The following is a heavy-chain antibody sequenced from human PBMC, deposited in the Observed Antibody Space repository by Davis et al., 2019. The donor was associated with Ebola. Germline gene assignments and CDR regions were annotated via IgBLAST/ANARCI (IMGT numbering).Heavy chain of an antibody. CDR1: GYTFTGYY. CDR3: ARGRGVVPAAIFYYYYGMDV. V-gene: IGHV1-2*04. Sequence: ALVKVSCKASGYTFTGYYMHWVRQAPGQGLEWMGWINPNSGGTNYAQKFQGWVTMTRDTSISTAYMELSRLRSDDTAVYYCARGRGVVPAAIFYYYYGMDVWGQGTTVTVSS. CDR2: INPNSGGT. J-gene: IGHJ6*02. D-gene: IGHD2-2*01.